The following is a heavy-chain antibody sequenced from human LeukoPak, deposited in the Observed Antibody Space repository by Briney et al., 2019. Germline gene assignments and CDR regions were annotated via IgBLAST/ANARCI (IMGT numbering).Heavy chain of an antibody. Sequence: TGGSLRLSCAASGFTFSSYAMHWVRQAPGKGLEWVAVISYDGSNKYYADSVKGRFTISRDNSKNTLYLQMNSLRAEDTAVYYCARVRGGGSSGLLNYYYYGMDIWGQGTTVTVSS. CDR1: GFTFSSYA. CDR3: ARVRGGGSSGLLNYYYYGMDI. CDR2: ISYDGSNK. D-gene: IGHD2-15*01. J-gene: IGHJ6*02. V-gene: IGHV3-30-3*01.